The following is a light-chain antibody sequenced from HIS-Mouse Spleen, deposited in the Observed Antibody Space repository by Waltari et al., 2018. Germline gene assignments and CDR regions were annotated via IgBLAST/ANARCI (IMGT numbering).Light chain of an antibody. CDR3: QSADSSGTYVV. CDR2: KDS. V-gene: IGLV3-25*03. J-gene: IGLJ2*01. Sequence: SYELTQPPSVSVSPGQTARITCPGDALPKQYAYWYQQKPGQAPLLVIYKDSERPSGSPGRFSGSSSGTTVTLTISGVQAEDEADYYCQSADSSGTYVVFGGGTKLTVL. CDR1: ALPKQY.